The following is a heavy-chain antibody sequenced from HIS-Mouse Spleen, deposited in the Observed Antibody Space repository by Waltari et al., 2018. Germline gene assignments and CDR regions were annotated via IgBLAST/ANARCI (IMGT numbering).Heavy chain of an antibody. D-gene: IGHD2-21*01. CDR3: AKSRGGDCYDY. Sequence: EVQLLESGGGLVQPGGSLRLSCAASGFTFSSYAMSWVRRAPGKGLEWVSAIRGSGGSTYYADSVKGRFTISRDNSKTTLYLQMNSLRAEDTAVYYCAKSRGGDCYDYWGQGTLVTVSS. CDR2: IRGSGGST. J-gene: IGHJ4*02. CDR1: GFTFSSYA. V-gene: IGHV3-23*01.